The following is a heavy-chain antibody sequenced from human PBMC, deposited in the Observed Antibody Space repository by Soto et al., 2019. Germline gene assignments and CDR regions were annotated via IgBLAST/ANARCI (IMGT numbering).Heavy chain of an antibody. J-gene: IGHJ4*01. CDR1: GFTFSNAW. CDR3: TTDSYSTIIIVRFDY. Sequence: EVQLVESGRDLVKPGGSLRLSCAASGFTFSNAWINWVRQAPGKGLEWVGRIKSKTDGGTTDFAEPVKGRFAISRDDSNNMVYLQMSSLKIEDTAVYYCTTDSYSTIIIVRFDYWGHGTLVTVSS. D-gene: IGHD3-22*01. V-gene: IGHV3-15*07. CDR2: IKSKTDGGTT.